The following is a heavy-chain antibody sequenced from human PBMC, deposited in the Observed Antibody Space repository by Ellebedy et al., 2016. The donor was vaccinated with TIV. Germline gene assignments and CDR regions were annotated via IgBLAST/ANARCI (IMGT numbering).Heavy chain of an antibody. D-gene: IGHD2-15*01. Sequence: SETLSLTCAVYGGSFSGYYWSWIRQPPGKGLEWIGEINHSGSTNYNPSLKSRVTISVDTSKNQFSLKLSSVTAADTAVYYCARDIWDSRGGRAVDIWGQGTMVTVSS. CDR1: GGSFSGYY. CDR2: INHSGST. CDR3: ARDIWDSRGGRAVDI. V-gene: IGHV4-34*01. J-gene: IGHJ3*02.